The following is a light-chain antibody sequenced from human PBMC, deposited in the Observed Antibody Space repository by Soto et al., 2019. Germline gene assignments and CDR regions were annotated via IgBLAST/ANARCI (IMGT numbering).Light chain of an antibody. J-gene: IGLJ3*02. Sequence: QSVLTQPASVSGSPGQSITISCTGTSSDIGSYNLVSWYQQHPGKAPQLMIYEATKRPSGVSNRFSGSKSGNTASLTISGLLAEDEADYYCCSYARNRDVLFGGGTKLTVL. CDR1: SSDIGSYNL. V-gene: IGLV2-23*01. CDR3: CSYARNRDVL. CDR2: EAT.